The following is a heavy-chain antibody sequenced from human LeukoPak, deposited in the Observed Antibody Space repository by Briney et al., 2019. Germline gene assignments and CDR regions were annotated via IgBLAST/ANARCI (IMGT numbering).Heavy chain of an antibody. CDR2: INSGSTQT. Sequence: GGSLRLSCSAFGFVFSDYPLHWIRQAPGKGLEWVSSINSGSTQTYYADSVKGRFTIARDNAKNSLYLQMNSLRAEDTAVYYCARKKIWRHYFDYWGQGTLVTVSS. CDR1: GFVFSDYP. CDR3: ARKKIWRHYFDY. J-gene: IGHJ4*02. V-gene: IGHV3-21*04. D-gene: IGHD1-1*01.